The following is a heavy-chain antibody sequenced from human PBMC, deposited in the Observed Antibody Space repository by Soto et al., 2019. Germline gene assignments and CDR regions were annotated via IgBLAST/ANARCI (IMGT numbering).Heavy chain of an antibody. J-gene: IGHJ5*02. CDR3: AKGAYYYDSSGYYHH. V-gene: IGHV3-23*01. CDR2: ISGSGGST. D-gene: IGHD3-22*01. Sequence: GGSLRLSXAASGFTFSSYAMSWVRQAPGKGLEWVSAISGSGGSTYYADSVKGRFTISRDNSKNTLYLQMNSLRAEDTAVYYCAKGAYYYDSSGYYHHWGQGTLVTVSS. CDR1: GFTFSSYA.